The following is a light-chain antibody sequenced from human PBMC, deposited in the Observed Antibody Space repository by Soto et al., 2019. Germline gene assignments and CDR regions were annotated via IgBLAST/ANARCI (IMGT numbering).Light chain of an antibody. J-gene: IGKJ5*01. CDR1: QGISSY. CDR2: AAS. CDR3: QQRCT. V-gene: IGKV1-9*01. Sequence: DIQLTQSPSFLSASVGDRVTITCRASQGISSYLAWYQQKPGKAPKLLIYAASTLQSGVPSRFSGSGSGTEFTLTISSLQPEDFATYYCQQRCTFGQGIRLEIK.